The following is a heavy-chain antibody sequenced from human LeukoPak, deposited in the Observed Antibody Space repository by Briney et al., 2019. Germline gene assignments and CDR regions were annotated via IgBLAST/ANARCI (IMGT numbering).Heavy chain of an antibody. V-gene: IGHV1-2*04. CDR3: ARGRDGYNYPFDY. J-gene: IGHJ4*02. CDR2: INPNSGGT. Sequence: ASVKVSCKASGYTFTGYYMHWVRQAPGQGLEWMGWINPNSGGTNYAQKFQGWVTMTRDTSISTAYMELSRLRSDDTAVYYCARGRDGYNYPFDYWGQGTLVTVSS. D-gene: IGHD5-24*01. CDR1: GYTFTGYY.